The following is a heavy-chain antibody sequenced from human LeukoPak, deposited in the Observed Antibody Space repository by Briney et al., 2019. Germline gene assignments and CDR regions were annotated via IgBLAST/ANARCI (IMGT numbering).Heavy chain of an antibody. CDR2: IYESGST. Sequence: PSETLSLTCNVSGVSISGGDYYWSWIHQPPGKTLEWIAYIYESGSTYYNPSLKSRVTISVDPSKNQFSLQLSSVTAADMAVYYCARAPTDYGGSFDYWSQGTLVTVSS. J-gene: IGHJ4*02. V-gene: IGHV4-30-4*01. D-gene: IGHD4-23*01. CDR1: GVSISGGDYY. CDR3: ARAPTDYGGSFDY.